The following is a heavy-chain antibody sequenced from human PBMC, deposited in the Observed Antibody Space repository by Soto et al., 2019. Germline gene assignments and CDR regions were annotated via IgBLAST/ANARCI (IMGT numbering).Heavy chain of an antibody. D-gene: IGHD3-16*01. CDR3: ATGNAWGVLLVY. J-gene: IGHJ4*02. V-gene: IGHV4-31*03. CDR1: GGSISSGGYY. Sequence: QVQLQESGPGLVKPSQTLSLTCTVSGGSISSGGYYWSWIRQHPGTGLEWIGYIYYSGSTYYNPSLKSRVTISLDTSKNQFSLSLRSVTAADTAVYYCATGNAWGVLLVYWGQGTLVTVSS. CDR2: IYYSGST.